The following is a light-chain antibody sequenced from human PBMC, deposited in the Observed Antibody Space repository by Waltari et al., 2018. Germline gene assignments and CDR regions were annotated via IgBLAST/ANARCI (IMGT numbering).Light chain of an antibody. CDR1: ISNIGARYD. J-gene: IGLJ3*02. CDR2: GNT. Sequence: QSVLTQPPSVSGAPGQRVTLSCTGRISNIGARYDVHWYQQLPGTAPKLLIYGNTNRPSGVPDRFSGSKSGTSASLAITGLQAEDEADYYCQSYDSSLSGSWVFGGGTKLTVL. V-gene: IGLV1-40*01. CDR3: QSYDSSLSGSWV.